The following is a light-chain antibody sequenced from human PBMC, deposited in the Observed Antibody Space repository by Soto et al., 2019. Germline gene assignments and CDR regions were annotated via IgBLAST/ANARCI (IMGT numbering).Light chain of an antibody. Sequence: EIVLTQSPGTLSLSPGERATLSCRASQSVSSSYLAWYQQKPGQAPTLLIYGASSRATGIPARSSGRGCGSDFTLAISRLEPEDCALYYCQQYGSSLITFGQGTRLEIK. J-gene: IGKJ5*01. CDR2: GAS. CDR3: QQYGSSLIT. CDR1: QSVSSSY. V-gene: IGKV3-20*01.